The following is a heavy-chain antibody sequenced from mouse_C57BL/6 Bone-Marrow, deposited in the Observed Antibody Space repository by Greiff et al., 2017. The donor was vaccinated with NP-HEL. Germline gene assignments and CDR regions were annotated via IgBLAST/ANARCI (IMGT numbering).Heavy chain of an antibody. D-gene: IGHD2-4*01. CDR2: IHPNSGST. V-gene: IGHV1-64*01. Sequence: QVQLKESGAELVKPGASVKLSCKASGYTFTSYWMHWVKQRPGQGLEWIGMIHPNSGSTNYNEKFKSKATLTVDKSSSTAYMQLSSLTSEDSAVYYCVLHYDEVYAMDYWGQGTSVTVSS. CDR3: VLHYDEVYAMDY. CDR1: GYTFTSYW. J-gene: IGHJ4*01.